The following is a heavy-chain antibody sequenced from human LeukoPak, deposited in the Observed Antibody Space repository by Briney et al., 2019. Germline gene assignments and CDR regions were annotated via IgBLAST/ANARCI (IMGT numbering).Heavy chain of an antibody. CDR1: GYTFTSYD. Sequence: ASVKVSCKASGYTFTSYDINWVRQATGQGLEWMGWMNPNSGNTGYAQKFQGRVTMTRNTSISTAYMELSSLRSEDTAVYYCVRGGGEYYDFWSGYPAWGQGTLVTVSS. CDR3: VRGGGEYYDFWSGYPA. CDR2: MNPNSGNT. V-gene: IGHV1-8*01. D-gene: IGHD3-3*01. J-gene: IGHJ5*02.